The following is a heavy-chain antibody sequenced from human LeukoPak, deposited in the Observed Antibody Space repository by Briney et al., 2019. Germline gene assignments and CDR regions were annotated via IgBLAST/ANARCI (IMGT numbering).Heavy chain of an antibody. Sequence: PSETLSLTCTVSGGSVSSGSYYWSWIRQPPGKGLEWTGYIYYSGSTNYNPSLKSRVTISVDTSKNQFSLKLSSVTAADTAVYYCASTATLYYYGSGSYYPDYWGQGTLVTVSS. CDR2: IYYSGST. V-gene: IGHV4-61*01. CDR1: GGSVSSGSYY. D-gene: IGHD3-10*01. J-gene: IGHJ4*02. CDR3: ASTATLYYYGSGSYYPDY.